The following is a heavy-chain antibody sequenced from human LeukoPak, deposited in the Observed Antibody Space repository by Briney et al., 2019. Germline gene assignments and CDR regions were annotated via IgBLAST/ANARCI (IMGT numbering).Heavy chain of an antibody. Sequence: GGSLRLSCAASGFTFSSYAMTWVRQAPDKGLEWVSAISGSDGSTYYADSVKGRFTISRDDSQDTLYLQMNSLSAEDTAVYYCAKVETSGGANCYALDYWGQGTLVTVSS. D-gene: IGHD2-2*01. J-gene: IGHJ4*02. CDR2: ISGSDGST. V-gene: IGHV3-23*01. CDR3: AKVETSGGANCYALDY. CDR1: GFTFSSYA.